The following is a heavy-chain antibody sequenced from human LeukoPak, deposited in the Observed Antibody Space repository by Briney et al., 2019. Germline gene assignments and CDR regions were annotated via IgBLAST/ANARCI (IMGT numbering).Heavy chain of an antibody. CDR1: GFAVSNSY. D-gene: IGHD1-26*01. J-gene: IGHJ4*02. Sequence: GGSLRLSCAASGFAVSNSYMSWVRQPPGKGLEWVSIIYGADITNYVDSVKGRFTISRDNSKNTLYLQMDSLRAEDTAKYYCAKDSPVATWWGQGTLVTVSS. V-gene: IGHV3-53*01. CDR2: IYGADIT. CDR3: AKDSPVATW.